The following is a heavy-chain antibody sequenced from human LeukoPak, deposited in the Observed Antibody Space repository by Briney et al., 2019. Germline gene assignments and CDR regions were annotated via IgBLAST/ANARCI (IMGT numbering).Heavy chain of an antibody. Sequence: QPGGSLRLSCAASGFTFSSYEMDWVRQAPGMGLEWVSYISGSGSTIYYADSVKGRFTISRDNAKNSLYLQMNSLRAEDTAVYYCARDNGENYHTAFDYWGQGTLVTVSS. D-gene: IGHD2-8*01. J-gene: IGHJ4*02. CDR1: GFTFSSYE. V-gene: IGHV3-48*03. CDR3: ARDNGENYHTAFDY. CDR2: ISGSGSTI.